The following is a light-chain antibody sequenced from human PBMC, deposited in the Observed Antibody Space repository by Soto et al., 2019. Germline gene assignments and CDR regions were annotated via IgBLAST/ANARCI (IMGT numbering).Light chain of an antibody. Sequence: DIVMTQSPDSLAVSLGERATINCKSSQSVLYTSNNKNYLAWYQQKPGQPPKLLIYWASTRESGVPDRFSGSGSGTDFTLIIRSLQAEDGAVYYCQQYYSTPPTFGQGTKVEIK. V-gene: IGKV4-1*01. CDR1: QSVLYTSNNKNY. CDR3: QQYYSTPPT. J-gene: IGKJ1*01. CDR2: WAS.